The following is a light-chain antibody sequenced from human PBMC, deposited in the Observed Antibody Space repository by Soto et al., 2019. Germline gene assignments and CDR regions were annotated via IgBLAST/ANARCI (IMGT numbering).Light chain of an antibody. CDR2: GAS. Sequence: EIVLTQSPGTLSLSPGERATLSCRASQSVSNSCLAWYQQKPGQAPRLLIYGASSRATGIPDRFSGSGSGTDFTLTISRLEPEDFAVYYCQQYGNSRWTFGQGTKVEI. J-gene: IGKJ1*01. V-gene: IGKV3-20*01. CDR3: QQYGNSRWT. CDR1: QSVSNSC.